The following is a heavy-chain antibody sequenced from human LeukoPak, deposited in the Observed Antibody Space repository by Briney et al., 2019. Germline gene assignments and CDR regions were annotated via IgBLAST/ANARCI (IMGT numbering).Heavy chain of an antibody. J-gene: IGHJ4*02. CDR2: IIPIFGTA. Sequence: SVTVSCKASGGTFSSYAISWVRQAPGQGLEWMGGIIPIFGTANYAQKFQGRVTITADESTSTAYMELSSLRSEDTAVYYCARSGREDPGWYYFDYWGQGTLVTVSS. CDR1: GGTFSSYA. D-gene: IGHD2-15*01. CDR3: ARSGREDPGWYYFDY. V-gene: IGHV1-69*13.